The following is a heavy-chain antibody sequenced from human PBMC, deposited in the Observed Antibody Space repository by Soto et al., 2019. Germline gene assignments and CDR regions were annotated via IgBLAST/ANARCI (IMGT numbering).Heavy chain of an antibody. V-gene: IGHV3-23*01. CDR1: GFTXSNYA. D-gene: IGHD6-13*01. Sequence: GSLRLSCAASGFTXSNYAMSWVRQAPGKALEWVSSINIVGGGTNYADSVRGRFTISRDDSKNTLFLQMNSLRAEDTAVYYCARDNIPRYSSSWYWRARGFDYWGQGTLVTVSS. CDR3: ARDNIPRYSSSWYWRARGFDY. CDR2: INIVGGGT. J-gene: IGHJ4*02.